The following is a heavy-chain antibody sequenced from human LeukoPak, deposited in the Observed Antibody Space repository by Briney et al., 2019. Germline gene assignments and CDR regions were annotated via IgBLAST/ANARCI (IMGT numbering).Heavy chain of an antibody. CDR2: INHSGST. J-gene: IGHJ5*02. CDR3: ARVLHRRDIVVVPAAISWFDP. V-gene: IGHV4-34*01. CDR1: GGSFSGYY. D-gene: IGHD2-2*02. Sequence: RASGTLSLTCAVYGGSFSGYYWSWIRQPPGKGLEWIGEINHSGSTNYNPSLKSRVTISVDTSKNQFSLKLSSVTAADTAVYYCARVLHRRDIVVVPAAISWFDPWGQGTLVTVSS.